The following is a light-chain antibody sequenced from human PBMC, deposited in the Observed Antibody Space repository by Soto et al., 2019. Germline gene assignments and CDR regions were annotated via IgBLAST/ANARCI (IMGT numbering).Light chain of an antibody. J-gene: IGKJ5*01. V-gene: IGKV3-15*01. CDR2: DTS. Sequence: ETEMTQSTCTLSVSLGESATLSCRASQSVSIHLAWYQQKPGQAPRLLIYDTSTRATGIPARFSGSGSGTEFTLTISSLQSEDFAVYYCQQYGSSVTFGQGTRLAI. CDR3: QQYGSSVT. CDR1: QSVSIH.